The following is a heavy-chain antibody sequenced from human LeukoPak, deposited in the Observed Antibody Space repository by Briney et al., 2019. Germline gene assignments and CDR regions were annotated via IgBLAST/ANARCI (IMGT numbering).Heavy chain of an antibody. V-gene: IGHV4-34*01. Sequence: SETLSLTCGVSGGSFSSHYWTWIRQPPGKGLEWIGEINPRGSTNYNPSLESRVTVSADTSRNQLSLSLTSVTAADSAVYFCARGVYYYYYYMDVWGKGTTVTVSS. CDR3: ARGVYYYYYYMDV. CDR2: INPRGST. CDR1: GGSFSSHY. J-gene: IGHJ6*03.